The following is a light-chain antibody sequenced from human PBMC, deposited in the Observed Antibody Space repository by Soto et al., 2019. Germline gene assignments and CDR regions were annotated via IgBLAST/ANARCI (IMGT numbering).Light chain of an antibody. CDR1: QSVGSN. Sequence: EIVMTQSPATQSVSPGERATLSSRASQSVGSNLAWYQLKPGQAPRLLIYGASTRATGIPARFSGSGSGTDFTLTISSLQSEDFAIYFCQQYNNWPPDRTFGQGTKVEIK. J-gene: IGKJ1*01. CDR3: QQYNNWPPDRT. CDR2: GAS. V-gene: IGKV3-15*01.